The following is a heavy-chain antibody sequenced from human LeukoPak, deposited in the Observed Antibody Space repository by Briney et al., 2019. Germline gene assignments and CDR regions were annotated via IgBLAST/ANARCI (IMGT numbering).Heavy chain of an antibody. J-gene: IGHJ4*02. CDR3: ARVTRSYVLRFLEWDRFDY. V-gene: IGHV4-34*01. Sequence: SETLSLTCTVSGGSISGYYWSWIRQPPGKGLEWIGEINHSGSTNYNPSLKSRVTISVDTSKNQFSLKLSSVTAADTAVYYCARVTRSYVLRFLEWDRFDYWGQGTLVTVSS. D-gene: IGHD3-3*01. CDR1: GGSISGYY. CDR2: INHSGST.